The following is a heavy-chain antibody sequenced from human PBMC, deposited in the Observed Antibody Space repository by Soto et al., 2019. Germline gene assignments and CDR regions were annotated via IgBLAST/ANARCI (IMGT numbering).Heavy chain of an antibody. CDR2: IIPIFGSA. CDR3: ARAADYYGSGSYYRNYYYGMDV. D-gene: IGHD3-10*01. CDR1: GGTFSSYA. Sequence: GGPVKVSCKASGGTFSSYAISWVRQAPGQGLEWMGGIIPIFGSANYAQKFQGRVTITADESTSTAYMELSSLRSEDTAVYYCARAADYYGSGSYYRNYYYGMDVWGQGTTVTVSS. V-gene: IGHV1-69*13. J-gene: IGHJ6*02.